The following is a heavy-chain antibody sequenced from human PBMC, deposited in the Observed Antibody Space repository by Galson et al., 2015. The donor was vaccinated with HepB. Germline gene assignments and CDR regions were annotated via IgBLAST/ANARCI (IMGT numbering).Heavy chain of an antibody. V-gene: IGHV3-30*18. CDR2: ISYDGSNK. Sequence: SLRLSCAASGFTFSSYGMHWVRQAPGKGLEWVAVISYDGSNKYYADSVKGRFTISRDNSKNTLYLQMNSLRAEDTAVYYCAKDSAAYSSSWYGYFDYWGQGTLVTVSS. D-gene: IGHD6-13*01. CDR3: AKDSAAYSSSWYGYFDY. J-gene: IGHJ4*02. CDR1: GFTFSSYG.